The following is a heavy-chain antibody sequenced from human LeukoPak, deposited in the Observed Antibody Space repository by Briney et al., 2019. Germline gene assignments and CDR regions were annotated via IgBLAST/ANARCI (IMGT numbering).Heavy chain of an antibody. Sequence: TGGSLRLSCAASGFTFSSYSMNWVRQAPGKGLEWVAVISYDGTKKYSADSVKGRFTISRDNSKNTLFLQMNSLRPEDTSVYYCARGIIIVSEDAFDIWGQGTMVTVSS. CDR1: GFTFSSYS. D-gene: IGHD2/OR15-2a*01. J-gene: IGHJ3*02. CDR2: ISYDGTKK. V-gene: IGHV3-30*03. CDR3: ARGIIIVSEDAFDI.